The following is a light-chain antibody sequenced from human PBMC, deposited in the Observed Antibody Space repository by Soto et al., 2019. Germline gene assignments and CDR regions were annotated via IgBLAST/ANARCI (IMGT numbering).Light chain of an antibody. CDR1: QSLNND. CDR3: QQYNDWRQYT. J-gene: IGKJ2*01. CDR2: AAS. V-gene: IGKV3-15*01. Sequence: EIILTQSPVTLSASPGERATLSCRASQSLNNDLAWYQHKPGQSPRLLIYAASSRATGVPARFSGSRSGTEFTLTISGLQSEDFAVYYCQQYNDWRQYTFGQGTRL.